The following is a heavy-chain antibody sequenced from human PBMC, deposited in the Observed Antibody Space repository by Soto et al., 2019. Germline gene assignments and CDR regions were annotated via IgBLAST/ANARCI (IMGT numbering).Heavy chain of an antibody. V-gene: IGHV5-51*01. D-gene: IGHD3-22*01. CDR3: ARPNYYDSSGYLLDAFDI. J-gene: IGHJ3*02. Sequence: PGESLKISCKGSGYSFTIYWIGWVRQMPGKGLEWMGIIYPGDSDTRYSPSFQGQVTISADKSISTAYLQWSSLKASDTAMYYCARPNYYDSSGYLLDAFDIWGQGTMVTVSS. CDR1: GYSFTIYW. CDR2: IYPGDSDT.